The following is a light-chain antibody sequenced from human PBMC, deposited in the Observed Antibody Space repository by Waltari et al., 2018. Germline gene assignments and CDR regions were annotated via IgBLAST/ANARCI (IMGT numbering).Light chain of an antibody. Sequence: EIVVTQSPATLSVSPGEGATLSCRASETIKTNLAWYQHKPGQAPRLLIYDASTRATGIPARFSGSGSGTEFTLTISSLQSEDFATYYCQQYYDYQRSFGQGTKVEIK. V-gene: IGKV3-15*01. CDR2: DAS. J-gene: IGKJ1*01. CDR3: QQYYDYQRS. CDR1: ETIKTN.